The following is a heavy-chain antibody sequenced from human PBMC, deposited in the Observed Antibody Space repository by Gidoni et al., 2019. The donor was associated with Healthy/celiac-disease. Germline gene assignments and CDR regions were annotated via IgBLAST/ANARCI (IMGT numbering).Heavy chain of an antibody. CDR3: ARGYGDYEVDY. D-gene: IGHD4-17*01. CDR1: GYTFTSYY. Sequence: QVQLVQSGAEVKKPGASVKFSCTASGYTFTSYYMHWVRQDTGQGLEWMGIINPSGGSTSYAQKFQGRVTMTRDTSTSTVYMELSSLRSEDTAVYYCARGYGDYEVDYWGQGTLVTVSS. V-gene: IGHV1-46*01. CDR2: INPSGGST. J-gene: IGHJ4*02.